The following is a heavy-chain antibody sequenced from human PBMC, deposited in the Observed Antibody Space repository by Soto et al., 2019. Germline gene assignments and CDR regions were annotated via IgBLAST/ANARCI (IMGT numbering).Heavy chain of an antibody. J-gene: IGHJ4*02. Sequence: SLSSTCAVSVGSISSGGYSWSWIRQPPGKGLEWIGYVFHSGSTYYSPSLQSRVTISIDGSKNQFYLELASVTAADTAVYYRARGSYGAGSDYWGQGTLVTVSS. V-gene: IGHV4-30-2*01. CDR1: VGSISSGGYS. CDR3: ARGSYGAGSDY. D-gene: IGHD3-10*01. CDR2: VFHSGST.